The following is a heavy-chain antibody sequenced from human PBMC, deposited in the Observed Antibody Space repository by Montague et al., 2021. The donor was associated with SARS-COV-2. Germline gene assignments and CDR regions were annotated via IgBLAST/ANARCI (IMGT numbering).Heavy chain of an antibody. CDR1: GFTFSSYE. CDR2: ISSSGSTI. Sequence: SLRLSCAASGFTFSSYEMNWVRQAPGKGLEWVSYISSSGSTIYYADSVKGRFTISRDNAKNSLYLQMNSLRAEDTAVYYCARDLLDYYYYYGMDAWGQGTTVTVSS. V-gene: IGHV3-48*03. D-gene: IGHD2-15*01. CDR3: ARDLLDYYYYYGMDA. J-gene: IGHJ6*02.